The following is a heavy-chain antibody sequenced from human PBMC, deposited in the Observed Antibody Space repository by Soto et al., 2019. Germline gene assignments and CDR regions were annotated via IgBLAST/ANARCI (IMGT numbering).Heavy chain of an antibody. J-gene: IGHJ6*02. CDR2: INSDGSST. CDR1: GFTFSSCW. Sequence: PGGSLRLSCAASGFTFSSCWMHWVRQAPGKGLVWVSRINSDGSSTSYADSVKGRFTISRDNAKNTLYLQMNSLRAEDTAVYYCARALTYYYDSSGYSFGMDVWGQGTTVTVSS. D-gene: IGHD3-22*01. V-gene: IGHV3-74*01. CDR3: ARALTYYYDSSGYSFGMDV.